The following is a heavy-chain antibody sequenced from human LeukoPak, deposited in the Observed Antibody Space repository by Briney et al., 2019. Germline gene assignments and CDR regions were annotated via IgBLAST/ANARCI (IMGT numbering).Heavy chain of an antibody. CDR1: GGSISGSSYY. V-gene: IGHV4-39*07. D-gene: IGHD2-21*01. Sequence: SGTLSLTCTVSGGSISGSSYYWGWNRQRPGKGLEWIGTIYYSGSTYYNPSLKSRVTISVDTSKNQFSLKLSSVTAADTAVYCCARVVPRGGDDYWGQGTLVTVSS. CDR3: ARVVPRGGDDY. CDR2: IYYSGST. J-gene: IGHJ4*02.